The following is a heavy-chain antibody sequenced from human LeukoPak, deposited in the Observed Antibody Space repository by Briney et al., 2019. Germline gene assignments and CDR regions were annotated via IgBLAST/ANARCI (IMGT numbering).Heavy chain of an antibody. CDR1: GFTFSGFG. V-gene: IGHV3-30*02. D-gene: IGHD6-19*01. CDR2: IQHDSGKT. J-gene: IGHJ4*02. Sequence: GGSLRLSCAASGFTFSGFGMHWVRQAPGKGLEWVAFIQHDSGKTYYADSVKGRFTISRDNSKNTLYLQMNSLRAEDTAVYYCARDPGSIAVAGHFDYWGQGTLVTVSS. CDR3: ARDPGSIAVAGHFDY.